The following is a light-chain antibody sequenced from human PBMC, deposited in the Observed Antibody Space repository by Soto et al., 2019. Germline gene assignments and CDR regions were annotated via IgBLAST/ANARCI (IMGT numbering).Light chain of an antibody. CDR3: QQYGSSPQT. CDR1: QSVSSSY. J-gene: IGKJ1*01. V-gene: IGKV3-20*01. CDR2: GAS. Sequence: EIVLTQSPGTLSLSPGERATLSCRASQSVSSSYLAWYQQKPGQAPRLLIYGASSRATVIPDRFSGSGAGTDFTLTISRLEPEDFELYYCQQYGSSPQTFGQGTKVDIK.